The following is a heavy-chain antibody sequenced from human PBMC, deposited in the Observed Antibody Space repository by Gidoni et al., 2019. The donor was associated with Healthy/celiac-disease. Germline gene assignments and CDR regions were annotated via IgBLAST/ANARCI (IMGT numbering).Heavy chain of an antibody. Sequence: QVQLVESGGGVVQPGRSLRLSCAASGFTFSSYAMPWFRQAPGKGLGWVAVISYDGRNKYYADSVKGRLTISRDNSKNTLYLQMNSLRAEDTAVYYCARDRGHIVVVPAAIRFYYYYGMDVWGQGTTVTVSS. D-gene: IGHD2-2*01. J-gene: IGHJ6*02. CDR1: GFTFSSYA. V-gene: IGHV3-30*04. CDR3: ARDRGHIVVVPAAIRFYYYYGMDV. CDR2: ISYDGRNK.